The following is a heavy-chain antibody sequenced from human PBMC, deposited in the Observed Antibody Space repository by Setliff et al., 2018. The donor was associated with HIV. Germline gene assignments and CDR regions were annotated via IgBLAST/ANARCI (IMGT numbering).Heavy chain of an antibody. CDR3: ARGGASSKYLDP. D-gene: IGHD2-15*01. CDR1: GGSISGQY. CDR2: IYSSGTT. J-gene: IGHJ5*02. V-gene: IGHV4-59*11. Sequence: PSETLSLTCTVSGGSISGQYWSWFRQPPGKNMEWIASIYSSGTTNYNPSLRSRVIISVDTPRNQFPLRVTSVTAADTAVYYCARGGASSKYLDPWGQGTLVTVSS.